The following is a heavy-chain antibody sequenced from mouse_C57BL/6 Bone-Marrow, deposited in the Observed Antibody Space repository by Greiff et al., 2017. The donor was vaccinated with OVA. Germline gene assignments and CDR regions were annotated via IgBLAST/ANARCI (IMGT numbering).Heavy chain of an antibody. CDR3: AKTQFITTVVGYFDV. V-gene: IGHV2-5*01. J-gene: IGHJ1*03. D-gene: IGHD1-1*01. CDR2: IWRGGST. Sequence: QVQLKESGPGLVQPSQSLSITCTVSGFSLTSYGVHWVRQSPGKGLEWLGVIWRGGSTDYNAAFMSRLSITKDNSKSQVFFKMNSLQADDTAIYYCAKTQFITTVVGYFDVWGTGTTVTVSS. CDR1: GFSLTSYG.